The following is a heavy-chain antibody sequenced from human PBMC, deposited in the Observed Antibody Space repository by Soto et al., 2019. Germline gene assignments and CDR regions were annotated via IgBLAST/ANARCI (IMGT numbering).Heavy chain of an antibody. CDR2: IYSGGST. CDR1: GFTVSSNY. D-gene: IGHD2-15*01. Sequence: EVQLVESGGGLVQPGGSLRLSCAASGFTVSSNYMSWVRQAPGKGLEWVSVIYSGGSTYYADSVKGRFTISRHNSKNTLYLQMNSLRAEDTAVYYCARDVPYCSGGSCYPYYYYYMAVWGKGTTVTVSS. CDR3: ARDVPYCSGGSCYPYYYYYMAV. V-gene: IGHV3-53*04. J-gene: IGHJ6*03.